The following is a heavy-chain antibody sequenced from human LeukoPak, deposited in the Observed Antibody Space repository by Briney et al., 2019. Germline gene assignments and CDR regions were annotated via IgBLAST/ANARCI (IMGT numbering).Heavy chain of an antibody. J-gene: IGHJ5*02. V-gene: IGHV1-18*01. CDR1: VYTCTSYG. CDR2: ISAYNGNT. CDR3: ARGSDCSSTSCYGGIWFDP. Sequence: ASVKASCKASVYTCTSYGISWVRQAPGQGLEWMGWISAYNGNTNYAQKLQGRVTMTTDTSTSPAYMELRSLRSDDTAVYYCARGSDCSSTSCYGGIWFDPWGQGTLVTVSS. D-gene: IGHD2-2*01.